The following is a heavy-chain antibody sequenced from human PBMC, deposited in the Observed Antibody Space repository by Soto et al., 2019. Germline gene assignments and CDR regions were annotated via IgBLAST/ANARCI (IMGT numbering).Heavy chain of an antibody. CDR2: IYWDDDK. D-gene: IGHD3-3*01. V-gene: IGHV2-5*02. J-gene: IGHJ4*02. CDR1: GFSLTTSGVG. Sequence: QITLNASGPTVVRPTETLTLTCRFSGFSLTTSGVGVGWIRQSPGKAPEWLALIYWDDDKRYSAAQKSRLTITNDTSKNQVVLTVSDLDTTDTATYYCAHRVLRTVFGLVTTTAIYFDFWGQGTPVAVSS. CDR3: AHRVLRTVFGLVTTTAIYFDF.